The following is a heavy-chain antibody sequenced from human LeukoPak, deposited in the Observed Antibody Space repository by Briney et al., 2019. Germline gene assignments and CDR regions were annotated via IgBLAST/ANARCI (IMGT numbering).Heavy chain of an antibody. CDR2: ISAYNGNT. V-gene: IGHV1-18*01. CDR3: ARDRSGTVVTNY. D-gene: IGHD4-23*01. CDR1: GYTFTSYG. Sequence: ASVKVSCKASGYTFTSYGISWVRQAPGQGLEWTGWISAYNGNTNYAQKLQGRVTMTTDTSASTAYMELRSLRSDDTAVYYCARDRSGTVVTNYWGQGTLVTVSS. J-gene: IGHJ4*02.